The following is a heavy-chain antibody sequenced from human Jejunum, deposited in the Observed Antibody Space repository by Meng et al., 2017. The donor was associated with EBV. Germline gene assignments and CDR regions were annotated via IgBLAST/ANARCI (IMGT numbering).Heavy chain of an antibody. CDR3: TRESTTGCVDY. CDR2: TFYRSMWYN. J-gene: IGHJ4*02. D-gene: IGHD1-1*01. Sequence: QVQLQQSGPGLGKPPQTPSLTCAISGDRVFSNSAAWNWIRQSQSRGLEWLGRTFYRSMWYNHYAPSVESRITINADTSKNQFSLQLNSVTPEDTAVYYCTRESTTGCVDYWGQGTLVTVSS. V-gene: IGHV6-1*01. CDR1: GDRVFSNSAA.